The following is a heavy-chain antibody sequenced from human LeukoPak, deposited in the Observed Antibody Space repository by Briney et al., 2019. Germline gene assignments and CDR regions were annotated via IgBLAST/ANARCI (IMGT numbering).Heavy chain of an antibody. CDR3: ARDPGIVGASRPGGDFDI. J-gene: IGHJ3*02. V-gene: IGHV3-30*04. CDR2: ISYDGSNK. CDR1: GFTFSSYA. D-gene: IGHD1-26*01. Sequence: GGSLRLSCAASGFTFSSYAVHCVRQAPGKGLGWVAAISYDGSNKYYADSVKGRFTISRDNSKNTLYLQMNSLRAEDTAVYYCARDPGIVGASRPGGDFDIWGQGTMVTVSS.